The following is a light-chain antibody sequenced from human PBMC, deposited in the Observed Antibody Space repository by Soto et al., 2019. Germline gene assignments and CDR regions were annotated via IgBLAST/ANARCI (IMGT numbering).Light chain of an antibody. CDR2: VAS. Sequence: DIQMTQSPSSLSASVVDRVTITCRASQGISNYLACYQQQPGKVPKLLIYVASTLQSGVPSRLSGSGSGTDFTLTISSLQPEDVATYYFQKYNSAPWTFGQGTKVEIK. J-gene: IGKJ1*01. CDR1: QGISNY. CDR3: QKYNSAPWT. V-gene: IGKV1-27*01.